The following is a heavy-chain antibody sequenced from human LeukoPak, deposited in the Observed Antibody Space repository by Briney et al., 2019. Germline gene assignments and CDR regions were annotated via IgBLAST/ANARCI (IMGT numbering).Heavy chain of an antibody. CDR2: INPNNGGT. CDR1: GYTFTDYY. J-gene: IGHJ6*02. D-gene: IGHD2-2*01. CDR3: TRDHCSFANCYEDYYYGMDV. V-gene: IGHV1-2*02. Sequence: ASVKVSFKPSGYTFTDYYMHWVRQAPGQGLEWMGWINPNNGGTTYGQNFQGRVTMTRDTSIGTAYMELSRLRSDDSAIYYCTRDHCSFANCYEDYYYGMDVWGQGTTVTVSS.